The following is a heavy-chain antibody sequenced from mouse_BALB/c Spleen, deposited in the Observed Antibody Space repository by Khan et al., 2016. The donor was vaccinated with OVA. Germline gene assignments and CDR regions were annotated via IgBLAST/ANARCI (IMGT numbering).Heavy chain of an antibody. J-gene: IGHJ4*01. CDR2: ISTYSGNT. CDR3: ARGSVSWGAMDY. Sequence: VQLQESGPELVRPGVSVKISCKGSGYTFTDYAMHWVKQSHAKSLEWIGVISTYSGNTNYNQKFKGKATMTVDKPSSTAYMELARLTSEDSAIYYCARGSVSWGAMDYWGQGTSVTVSS. CDR1: GYTFTDYA. V-gene: IGHV1S137*01.